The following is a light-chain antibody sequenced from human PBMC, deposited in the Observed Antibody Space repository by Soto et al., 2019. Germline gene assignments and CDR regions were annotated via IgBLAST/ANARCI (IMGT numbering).Light chain of an antibody. Sequence: QSALTQPASVSGSPGQSITISCTGTSSDVGSYNPVSWYQQHPGKAPKLMIYEVSKRPSGVSNRFSGSKSGNTASLTISGLQAEDEADYYCCSYAGSSNWVFGGGTQLTVL. CDR3: CSYAGSSNWV. V-gene: IGLV2-23*02. CDR1: SSDVGSYNP. J-gene: IGLJ3*02. CDR2: EVS.